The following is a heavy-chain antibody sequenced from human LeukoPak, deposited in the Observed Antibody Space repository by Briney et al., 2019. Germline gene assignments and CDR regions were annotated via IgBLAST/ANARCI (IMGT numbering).Heavy chain of an antibody. CDR1: GFTFSSYG. J-gene: IGHJ4*02. CDR3: ARMGATRFYYFDY. CDR2: IWYDGSNK. V-gene: IGHV3-33*01. Sequence: GGSLRLSCAASGFTFSSYGMHGVRQAPGKGLEWVAVIWYDGSNKYYADSVKGRFTISRDNSKNTLYLQMNSLRAEDTAVYYCARMGATRFYYFDYWGQGTLVTVSS. D-gene: IGHD1-26*01.